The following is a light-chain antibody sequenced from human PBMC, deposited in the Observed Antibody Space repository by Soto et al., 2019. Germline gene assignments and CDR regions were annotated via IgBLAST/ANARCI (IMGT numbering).Light chain of an antibody. CDR1: QSVTSY. J-gene: IGKJ1*01. CDR2: DAS. Sequence: EIVLTQSPATLSLSPGERATLPCRASQSVTSYLAWYQQKPGQAPRLLIYDASNRATGIPGRFSGSGSGTDFTLTISSLEPEDFVVYHCPKPTNWPVTFRQGSKLDMK. V-gene: IGKV3-11*01. CDR3: PKPTNWPVT.